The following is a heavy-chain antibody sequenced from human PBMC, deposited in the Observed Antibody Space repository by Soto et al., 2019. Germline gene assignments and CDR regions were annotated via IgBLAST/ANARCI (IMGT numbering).Heavy chain of an antibody. Sequence: EASVKVSCKASGYTFTSYYMHWVRQAPGQGLEWMGIINPSGGSTSYAQKFQGRVTMTRDTSTSTVYMELSSLRSEDTAVYYCARDTPNYYDSSGYPDYWGQGTLVTVSS. D-gene: IGHD3-22*01. V-gene: IGHV1-46*01. CDR2: INPSGGST. CDR3: ARDTPNYYDSSGYPDY. J-gene: IGHJ4*02. CDR1: GYTFTSYY.